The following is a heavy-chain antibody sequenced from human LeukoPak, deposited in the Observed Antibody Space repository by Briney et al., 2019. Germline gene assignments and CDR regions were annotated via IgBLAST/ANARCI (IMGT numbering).Heavy chain of an antibody. D-gene: IGHD2-15*01. J-gene: IGHJ4*02. CDR3: ARDRVGGSNDL. Sequence: AGGSLRLSCAASDFSFATYGMGWVRQAPGKGLEWVANIMEDGSVKNYVGSVKGRFTISRDNAKSSVYVQMNSLRPEDTAVYYCARDRVGGSNDLWGQGTLVTVSS. CDR1: DFSFATYG. CDR2: IMEDGSVK. V-gene: IGHV3-7*01.